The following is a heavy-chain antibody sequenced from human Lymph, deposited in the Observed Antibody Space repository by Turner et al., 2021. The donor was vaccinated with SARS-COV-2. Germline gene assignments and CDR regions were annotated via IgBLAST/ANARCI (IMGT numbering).Heavy chain of an antibody. CDR1: GFTFSTYG. Sequence: QVQLVESGGGVVQPGGSLRPSCAASGFTFSTYGMHWVRQAPGKGLEWVAVILYDGSFKYYGDSVKGRFTISRDNSKNTLYLQMNSLRAEDTAVYYCARDYSSSSYLVSWFDPWGQGTLVTVSS. J-gene: IGHJ5*02. D-gene: IGHD6-6*01. CDR2: ILYDGSFK. CDR3: ARDYSSSSYLVSWFDP. V-gene: IGHV3-33*05.